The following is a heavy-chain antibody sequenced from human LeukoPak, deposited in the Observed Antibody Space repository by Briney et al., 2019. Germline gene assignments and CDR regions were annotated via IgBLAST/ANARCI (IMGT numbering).Heavy chain of an antibody. D-gene: IGHD3-22*01. J-gene: IGHJ4*02. Sequence: ASVKVSCKVSGYSLTDLSMHWVRQAPGKGLEWMGGINPEDGQTIYAQKFQGRVTMTEDTSTDTAYMELSSLRSDDTTVYYCAKEYYDSSAYSHWGQGTLVTVPS. CDR2: INPEDGQT. CDR1: GYSLTDLS. V-gene: IGHV1-24*01. CDR3: AKEYYDSSAYSH.